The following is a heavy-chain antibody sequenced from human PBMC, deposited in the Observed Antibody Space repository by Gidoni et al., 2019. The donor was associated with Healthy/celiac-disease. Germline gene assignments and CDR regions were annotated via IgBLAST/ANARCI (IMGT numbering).Heavy chain of an antibody. D-gene: IGHD2-15*01. CDR2: IYPVDSDT. V-gene: IGHV5-51*01. J-gene: IGHJ5*02. Sequence: VQLVQSGAEVKNPGEALQISCTGSGYIFSTYCIGWVRQMPGKGLEWLGSIYPVDSDTRYSPSFQGKVTISADKSISTAYLQWSSLKASDTAIYYCARSIRYCTGGSCYPPWFDPWGQGTLVTVSS. CDR3: ARSIRYCTGGSCYPPWFDP. CDR1: GYIFSTYC.